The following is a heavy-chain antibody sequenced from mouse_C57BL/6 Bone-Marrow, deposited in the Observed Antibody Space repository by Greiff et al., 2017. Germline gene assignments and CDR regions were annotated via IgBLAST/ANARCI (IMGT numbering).Heavy chain of an antibody. Sequence: EVKLVESGGGLVQPGGSLKLSCAASGFTFSDYYMYWVRQTPEKRLEWVAYISNGGGSTYYPDTVKGRFTISRDNAKNTLYLQMSRLKSEDTAMYYCARLDYYGRSYAMDYWGQGTSVTVSS. V-gene: IGHV5-12*01. CDR3: ARLDYYGRSYAMDY. CDR2: ISNGGGST. J-gene: IGHJ4*01. D-gene: IGHD1-1*01. CDR1: GFTFSDYY.